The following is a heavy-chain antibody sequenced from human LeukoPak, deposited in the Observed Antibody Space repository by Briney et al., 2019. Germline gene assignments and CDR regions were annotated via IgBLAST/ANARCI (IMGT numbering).Heavy chain of an antibody. D-gene: IGHD3-10*02. CDR1: GYTFTDYY. Sequence: ASVKVSCKASGYTFTDYYMHWVRQAPGQGLEWMGWINPNSGGTNYAQKFQGRVTVTRDTSISTAYMELSRLRSDDTAVYYCARDYLRALKTFDYWGQGTLVTVSS. J-gene: IGHJ4*02. CDR3: ARDYLRALKTFDY. V-gene: IGHV1-2*02. CDR2: INPNSGGT.